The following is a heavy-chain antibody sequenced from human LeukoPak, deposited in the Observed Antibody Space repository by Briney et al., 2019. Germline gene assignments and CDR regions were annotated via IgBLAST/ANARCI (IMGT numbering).Heavy chain of an antibody. CDR3: AGATSREAFDI. D-gene: IGHD2-2*01. CDR2: IYYNGST. CDR1: GGSISDYY. V-gene: IGHV4-59*01. J-gene: IGHJ3*02. Sequence: SETLSLTCTVSGGSISDYYWSWIRQPPGKGLEWIGYIYYNGSTNYTPSLKSRVTISINTSKNQFSLRLSSVTAADTAVYYCAGATSREAFDIWGQGTRVTVSS.